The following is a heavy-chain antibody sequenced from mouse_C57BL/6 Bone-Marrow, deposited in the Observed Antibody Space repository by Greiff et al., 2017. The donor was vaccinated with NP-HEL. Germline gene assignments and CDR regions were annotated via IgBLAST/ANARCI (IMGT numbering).Heavy chain of an antibody. CDR1: GFSLTSYG. J-gene: IGHJ4*01. D-gene: IGHD1-1*01. Sequence: VKLVESGPGLVAPSQSLSITCTVSGFSLTSYGVSWVRQPPGKGLEWLGVIWGDGSSNYHSALISRLCISKDNSKSQVFLKLNSLQTDDTATYYCAKTSTVVAMDYWGQGTSVTVSS. CDR2: IWGDGSS. V-gene: IGHV2-3*01. CDR3: AKTSTVVAMDY.